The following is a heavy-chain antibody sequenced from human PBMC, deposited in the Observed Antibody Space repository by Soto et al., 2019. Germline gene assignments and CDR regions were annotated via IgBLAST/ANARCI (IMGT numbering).Heavy chain of an antibody. Sequence: LRLSCAVSGSTVSSNYMSWVRQAPGKGLECVSVIYRDGSTYSGDSVKGRFTISRDNSRNTLYLQMNSLTVDDTAVYYCARGRYGMDVWGQGTTVTVSS. V-gene: IGHV3-53*01. CDR1: GSTVSSNY. CDR3: ARGRYGMDV. CDR2: IYRDGST. J-gene: IGHJ6*02.